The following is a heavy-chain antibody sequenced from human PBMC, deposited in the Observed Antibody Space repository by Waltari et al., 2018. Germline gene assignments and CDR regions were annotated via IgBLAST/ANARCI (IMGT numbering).Heavy chain of an antibody. CDR3: ARGGADGYKAH. Sequence: EVQLVESGGGLVQPGGSLRLSCAASGFTFSSYSMNWVRQAPGKGLEWVSYSSSSSSTIYYADSVKGRFTISRDNAKNSLYLQMNSLRAEDTAVYYCARGGADGYKAHWGQGTLVTVSS. D-gene: IGHD5-12*01. J-gene: IGHJ4*02. CDR1: GFTFSSYS. V-gene: IGHV3-48*01. CDR2: SSSSSSTI.